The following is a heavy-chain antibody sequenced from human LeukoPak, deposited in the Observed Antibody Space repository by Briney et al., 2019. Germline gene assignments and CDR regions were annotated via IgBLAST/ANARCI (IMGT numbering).Heavy chain of an antibody. D-gene: IGHD6-19*01. CDR1: GFTFSSYA. J-gene: IGHJ6*03. V-gene: IGHV3-30-3*01. Sequence: GGSLRLSCAASGFTFSSYAMHWVRQAPGKGLEWVAAISYDGSNKYYADSVKGRFTISRDNSKNTLYLQMNSLRAEDTAVYYCAKDGQLSGWNYYYYMDVWGKGTTVTVSS. CDR2: ISYDGSNK. CDR3: AKDGQLSGWNYYYYMDV.